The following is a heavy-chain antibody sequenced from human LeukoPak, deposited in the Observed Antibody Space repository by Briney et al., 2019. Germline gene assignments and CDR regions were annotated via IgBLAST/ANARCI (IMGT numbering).Heavy chain of an antibody. V-gene: IGHV4-31*03. Sequence: PSQTLSLTCTVSGGSISSGGYYWSWIRQHPGKGLEWIVYIYYSGRTYYNPSLKSRVTISVDTSKNQFSLKLSSVTAADTAVYYCARDKGTIFGVVKNYGMDVWGQGTTVTVSS. CDR1: GGSISSGGYY. J-gene: IGHJ6*02. D-gene: IGHD3-3*01. CDR3: ARDKGTIFGVVKNYGMDV. CDR2: IYYSGRT.